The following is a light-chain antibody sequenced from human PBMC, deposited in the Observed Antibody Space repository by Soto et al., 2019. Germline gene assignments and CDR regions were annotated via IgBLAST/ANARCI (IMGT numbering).Light chain of an antibody. CDR2: AAS. V-gene: IGKV1-39*01. CDR1: QSINIY. CDR3: QQSYRSPYT. J-gene: IGKJ2*01. Sequence: IQLTQSPSSLSAYVGDRVTVTCRASQSINIYLNWYQQKPGKAPTLLIYAASSLQSGVPSRFSGGGSRTDFTLTISSLQPEDFATYYCQQSYRSPYTFGQGTKMDI.